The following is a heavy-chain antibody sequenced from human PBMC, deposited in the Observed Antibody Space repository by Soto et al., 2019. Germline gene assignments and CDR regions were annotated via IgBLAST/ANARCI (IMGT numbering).Heavy chain of an antibody. J-gene: IGHJ4*02. Sequence: ASVKVSCKASGYTFTNYAISWVRQAPGQGLEWMGWISAYNGNTNYAQKLQGRVTMTTDTSTSSASMELRSLRSDDTAVYYCARAWFGDFVYYFDYWGQGTLVTVPS. V-gene: IGHV1-18*01. CDR3: ARAWFGDFVYYFDY. CDR1: GYTFTNYA. CDR2: ISAYNGNT. D-gene: IGHD3-10*01.